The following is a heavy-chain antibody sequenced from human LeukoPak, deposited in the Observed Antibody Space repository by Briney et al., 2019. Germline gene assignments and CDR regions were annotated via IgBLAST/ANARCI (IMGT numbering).Heavy chain of an antibody. CDR3: ARVSGYYDSSGFDY. D-gene: IGHD3-22*01. V-gene: IGHV4-30-4*01. CDR1: GGSISSGDYY. Sequence: SETLSLTCTVSGGSISSGDYYWSWIRQPPGKGLEWIGYIYYSGSTYYNPSLKSRVTISVDTSKNQFSLKLSSVTAADTAVYYCARVSGYYDSSGFDYWGQGTLVTVSS. J-gene: IGHJ4*02. CDR2: IYYSGST.